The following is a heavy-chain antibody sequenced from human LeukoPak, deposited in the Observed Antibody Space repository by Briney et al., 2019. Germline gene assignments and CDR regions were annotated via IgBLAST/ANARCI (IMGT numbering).Heavy chain of an antibody. Sequence: VGALRLSCAASGFTFSRYSMNWVRQAPGKGLEWVSYISSSSRTMYYADSVKGRFTISRDNAKNSLYLQMNSLRDDDTAVYYCARDRWPDGFDYWGQGTLVTVSS. D-gene: IGHD2-15*01. CDR1: GFTFSRYS. J-gene: IGHJ4*02. V-gene: IGHV3-48*02. CDR3: ARDRWPDGFDY. CDR2: ISSSSRTM.